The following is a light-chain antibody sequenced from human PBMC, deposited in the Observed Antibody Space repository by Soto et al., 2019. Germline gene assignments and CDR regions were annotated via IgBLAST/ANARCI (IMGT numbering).Light chain of an antibody. CDR1: QSVSSSY. Sequence: EIVLTHSPDTLSLSPGERATLSCRASQSVSSSYLAWYQQKPGPAPRLLISGASSMATGIPDRFIGSWSWTDGTPSTRKLEPEDVAVDYCQQYGSSLWTLGQGTKVDIK. CDR3: QQYGSSLWT. V-gene: IGKV3-20*01. CDR2: GAS. J-gene: IGKJ1*01.